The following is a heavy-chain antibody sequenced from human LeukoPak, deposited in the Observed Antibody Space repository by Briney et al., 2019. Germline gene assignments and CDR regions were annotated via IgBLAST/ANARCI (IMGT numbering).Heavy chain of an antibody. CDR3: AKGPLTMVRGVMGYYYGMDV. CDR2: ISGSGGST. Sequence: GGSLRLSCEVSGFIFRNAWMSWVRQAPGKGLEWVSAISGSGGSTYYADSVKGRFTISRDNSKNTLYLQMNSLRAEDTAVYYCAKGPLTMVRGVMGYYYGMDVWGQGTTVTVSS. J-gene: IGHJ6*02. D-gene: IGHD3-10*01. V-gene: IGHV3-23*01. CDR1: GFIFRNAW.